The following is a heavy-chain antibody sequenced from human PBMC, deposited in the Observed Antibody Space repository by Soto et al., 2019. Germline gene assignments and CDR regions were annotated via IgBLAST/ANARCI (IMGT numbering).Heavy chain of an antibody. J-gene: IGHJ6*02. Sequence: LGESLKISCKGSGYSFTSYWIGWVRQMPGKGLEWMGIIYPGDSDTRYSPSFQGQVTISADKSISTAYLQWSSLKASDTAMYYCARGRYCSGGSCYPHYYYYGMDVWGQGTTVTVSS. CDR2: IYPGDSDT. CDR3: ARGRYCSGGSCYPHYYYYGMDV. CDR1: GYSFTSYW. V-gene: IGHV5-51*01. D-gene: IGHD2-15*01.